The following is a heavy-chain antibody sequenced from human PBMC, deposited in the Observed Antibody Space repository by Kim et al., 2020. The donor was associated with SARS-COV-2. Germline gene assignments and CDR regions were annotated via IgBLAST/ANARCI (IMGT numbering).Heavy chain of an antibody. V-gene: IGHV1-2*02. CDR2: INPNSGGT. D-gene: IGHD6-13*01. Sequence: ASVKVSCKASGYTFTGYYMHWVRQAPGQGLEWMGWINPNSGGTHYAQKFQGRVTMTRDTSISTAYMELSRLRSDDTAVYYCARVRAEGYSSSWFDYWGQGTLVTVSS. J-gene: IGHJ4*02. CDR3: ARVRAEGYSSSWFDY. CDR1: GYTFTGYY.